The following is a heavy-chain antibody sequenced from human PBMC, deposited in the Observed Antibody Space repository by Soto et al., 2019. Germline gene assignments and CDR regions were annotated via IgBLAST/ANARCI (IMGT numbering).Heavy chain of an antibody. D-gene: IGHD3-10*01. J-gene: IGHJ6*02. CDR3: ARESPLTMGYYYGVDV. CDR2: IYHSGST. Sequence: SETLSLTCAVSGYSISSGYYWGWIRQPPGKGLEWIGSIYHSGSTYYNPSLKSRVTISVDTSKNQFSLKLSSVMAADTAVYYCARESPLTMGYYYGVDVWGQGTTVTVSS. V-gene: IGHV4-38-2*02. CDR1: GYSISSGYY.